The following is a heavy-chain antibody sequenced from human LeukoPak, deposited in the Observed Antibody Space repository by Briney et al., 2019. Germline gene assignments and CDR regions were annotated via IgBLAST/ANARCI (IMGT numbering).Heavy chain of an antibody. CDR3: ARDWGVTARPGYMDV. CDR2: IYYSRNT. CDR1: GGSISPYY. D-gene: IGHD6-6*01. J-gene: IGHJ6*03. V-gene: IGHV4-59*01. Sequence: PSETLSLTCTVSGGSISPYYWSWIRQSPGKGLEWIGYIYYSRNTYYNPSLKSRVTISVDTSKNQFSLKLSSVTAADTAVYYCARDWGVTARPGYMDVWGKGTTVTVSS.